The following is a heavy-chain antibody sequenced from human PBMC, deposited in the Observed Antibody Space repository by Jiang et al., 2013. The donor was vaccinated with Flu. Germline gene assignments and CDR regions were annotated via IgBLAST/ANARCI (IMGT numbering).Heavy chain of an antibody. CDR3: ARTYYYDSSGYLFDP. D-gene: IGHD3-22*01. CDR1: GYTFTSYY. CDR2: INPSGGST. V-gene: IGHV1-46*01. Sequence: EVKKPGAVSEGSCKASGYTFTSYYMHWVRQAPGQGLEWMGIINPSGGSTSYAQKFQGRVTMTRDTSTSTVYMELSSLRSEDTAVYYCARTYYYDSSGYLFDPWGQGTLVTVSS. J-gene: IGHJ5*02.